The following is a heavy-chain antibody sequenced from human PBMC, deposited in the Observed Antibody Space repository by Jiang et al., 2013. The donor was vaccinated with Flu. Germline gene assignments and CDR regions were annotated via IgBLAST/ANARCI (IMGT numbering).Heavy chain of an antibody. CDR2: IYYSGST. CDR3: ARDLTAGGYPTYYFDY. Sequence: GKGLEWIGYIYYSGSTYYNPSLKSRVTISLDTSKNQFSLNLSSVTAADTAVYYCARDLTAGGYPTYYFDYWGQGTLVTVSS. V-gene: IGHV4-31*02. D-gene: IGHD3-22*01. J-gene: IGHJ4*02.